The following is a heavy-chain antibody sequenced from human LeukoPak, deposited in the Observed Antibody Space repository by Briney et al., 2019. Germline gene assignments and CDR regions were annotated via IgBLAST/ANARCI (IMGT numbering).Heavy chain of an antibody. CDR1: GFTVSSNY. V-gene: IGHV3-53*01. CDR3: AKDLGAGGGSVFDS. CDR2: IYSGGST. D-gene: IGHD3-10*01. Sequence: PGGSLRLSCAASGFTVSSNYMSWVRQAPGKGLEWVSVIYSGGSTYYADSVRGRFTISRDSSKSTLYLQMDSLRAEDTAVYYCAKDLGAGGGSVFDSWGQGTLVTVSS. J-gene: IGHJ4*02.